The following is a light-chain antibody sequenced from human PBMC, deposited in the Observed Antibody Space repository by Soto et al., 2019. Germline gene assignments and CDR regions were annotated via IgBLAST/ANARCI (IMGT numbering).Light chain of an antibody. CDR1: QSVSSK. V-gene: IGKV3-15*01. Sequence: EIVMTQSPATLSVSPGERATLSCRASQSVSSKLAWYQHKPGQAPRLLIYDTSTRAAGIPARFTGSGSGTDFTLTISSLQSEDFAVYYCKQYNTWRSISFGQGTRLESK. J-gene: IGKJ5*01. CDR3: KQYNTWRSIS. CDR2: DTS.